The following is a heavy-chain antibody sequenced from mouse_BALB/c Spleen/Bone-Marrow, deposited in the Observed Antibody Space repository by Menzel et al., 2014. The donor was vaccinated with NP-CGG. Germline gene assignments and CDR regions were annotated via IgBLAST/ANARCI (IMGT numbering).Heavy chain of an antibody. D-gene: IGHD1-1*01. J-gene: IGHJ2*01. V-gene: IGHV5-17*02. CDR1: GFTFSSFG. CDR2: ISSGSSTI. Sequence: EVNVVESGGGLVQPGGSRKLSCAASGFTFSSFGMHWVRQAPEKGLEGVAYISSGSSTIYYADTVKGRFTISRDNPKNTLFLQMTSLRSEDTAMYYCARSYYGSSYYFDYWGQGTTLTVSS. CDR3: ARSYYGSSYYFDY.